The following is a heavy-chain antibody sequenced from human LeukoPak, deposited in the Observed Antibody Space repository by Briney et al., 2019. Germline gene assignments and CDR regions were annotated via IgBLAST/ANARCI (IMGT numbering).Heavy chain of an antibody. CDR2: INPKSGGT. D-gene: IGHD2-15*01. Sequence: GASVKDSCKSSGYTFTGYYMHSVRQAPGQGLEWMGWINPKSGGTNYAQKFQGRVTMTRDTSISTAYMELSRLRSDDTAVYYCASVRVVAGLRYYYYYGMDVWGQGTTVTVSS. CDR3: ASVRVVAGLRYYYYYGMDV. J-gene: IGHJ6*02. CDR1: GYTFTGYY. V-gene: IGHV1-2*02.